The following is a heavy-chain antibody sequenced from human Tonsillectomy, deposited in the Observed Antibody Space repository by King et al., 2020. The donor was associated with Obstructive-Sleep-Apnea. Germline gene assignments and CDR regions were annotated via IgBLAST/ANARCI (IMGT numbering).Heavy chain of an antibody. CDR2: IYDSGRT. CDR3: ARDRDYGFDY. CDR1: GGSISPYS. J-gene: IGHJ4*02. Sequence: VPLQESGPGLVKPSETLSLTCTVSGGSISPYSWNWIRPFPGKGLEWIGSIYDSGRTNYNPSLKSRVTISVDTSKNQFSLRLTAVTAADTAVYYCARDRDYGFDYWGQGTLVIVSS. V-gene: IGHV4-59*01. D-gene: IGHD4-17*01.